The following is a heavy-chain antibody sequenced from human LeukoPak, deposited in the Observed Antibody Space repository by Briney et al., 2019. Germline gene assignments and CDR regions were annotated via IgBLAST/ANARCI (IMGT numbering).Heavy chain of an antibody. V-gene: IGHV4-39*01. CDR3: ARRGLRRWTSEDPFDY. D-gene: IGHD4-23*01. CDR1: GGSISSSSYY. Sequence: PSETLSLTSTVSGGSISSSSYYWGWIRQPPGKGLEWIGSIYYSGSTYYNPSLKSRVTISVDTSKNQFSLKLSSVTAADTAVYYCARRGLRRWTSEDPFDYWGQGTLVTVSS. J-gene: IGHJ4*02. CDR2: IYYSGST.